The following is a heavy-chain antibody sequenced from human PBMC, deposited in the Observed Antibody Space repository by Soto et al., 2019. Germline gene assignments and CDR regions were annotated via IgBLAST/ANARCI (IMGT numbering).Heavy chain of an antibody. J-gene: IGHJ4*02. CDR3: ARGVGYSDSSGYPFDY. V-gene: IGHV1-46*03. Sequence: VQLVQSGAEVKRPGAAVKISCKASGDTLSAYCMHWARQAPGQGLARMGIINPRSGTPNYPQKFQGRVTMTSDTSKTTVYMELSTLRSEDTAMYYCARGVGYSDSSGYPFDYWGQGTLVTVSS. CDR2: INPRSGTP. D-gene: IGHD3-22*01. CDR1: GDTLSAYC.